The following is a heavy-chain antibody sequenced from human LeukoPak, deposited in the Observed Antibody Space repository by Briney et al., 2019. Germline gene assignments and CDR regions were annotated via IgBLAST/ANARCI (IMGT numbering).Heavy chain of an antibody. CDR3: ARDLIVVVRKGAFDI. CDR1: GFTFSSYA. Sequence: GGSLRLSCAASGFTFSSYAMSWVRQAPGKGLEWVSSISSSSSYIYYADSVKGRFTISRDNAKNSLYLQMNSLRAEDTAVYYCARDLIVVVRKGAFDIWGQGTMVTVSS. CDR2: ISSSSSYI. D-gene: IGHD2-21*01. J-gene: IGHJ3*02. V-gene: IGHV3-21*01.